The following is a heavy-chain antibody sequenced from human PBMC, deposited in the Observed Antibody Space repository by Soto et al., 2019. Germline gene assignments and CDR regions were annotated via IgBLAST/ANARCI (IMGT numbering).Heavy chain of an antibody. J-gene: IGHJ4*02. CDR2: IIPIFGTA. Sequence: GASVKVSCKASGGTFSSYAISWVRQAPGQGLEWMGGIIPIFGTANYAQKFQGRVTITADKSTSTAYMELSSLGSEDTAVYYCARTYCSSTSCYSTPRGFDYWGQGTLVTVSS. V-gene: IGHV1-69*06. CDR3: ARTYCSSTSCYSTPRGFDY. CDR1: GGTFSSYA. D-gene: IGHD2-2*01.